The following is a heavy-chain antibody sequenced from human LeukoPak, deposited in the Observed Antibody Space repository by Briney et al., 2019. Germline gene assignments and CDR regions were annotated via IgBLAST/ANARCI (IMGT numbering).Heavy chain of an antibody. V-gene: IGHV3-30*02. J-gene: IGHJ4*02. CDR3: VRDLPFGFCNTTTCRYPFDS. Sequence: GGSLRVSCAASGFTFNTYPMHWVRQAPGKGLEWVALIQDDGAKTNYADSVRGRFTISRDDARSLLYLQMDSLRADDTAVYYCVRDLPFGFCNTTTCRYPFDSWGQGTLVTVSS. CDR2: IQDDGAKT. CDR1: GFTFNTYP. D-gene: IGHD3-16*01.